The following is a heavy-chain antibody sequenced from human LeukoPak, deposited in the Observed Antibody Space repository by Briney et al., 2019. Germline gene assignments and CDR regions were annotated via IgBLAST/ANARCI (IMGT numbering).Heavy chain of an antibody. V-gene: IGHV3-23*01. CDR3: ARQLGYCSDGTCYFDY. CDR2: ISTSGDST. D-gene: IGHD2-15*01. Sequence: GGSLTISCVASGFTFSNYAMSWVRQAPGKGLEWVSAISTSGDSTYYADSVKGRFTISRDNSRNTLYLQMNSLRAEDTAVYYCARQLGYCSDGTCYFDYWGQGTLVTVSS. J-gene: IGHJ4*02. CDR1: GFTFSNYA.